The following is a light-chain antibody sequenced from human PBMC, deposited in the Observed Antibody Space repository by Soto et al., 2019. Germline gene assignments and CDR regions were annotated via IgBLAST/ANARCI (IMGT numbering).Light chain of an antibody. CDR2: GAS. CDR3: QHYDDCPYT. V-gene: IGKV3-15*01. Sequence: EIVMTQSPATLSVSPGEGATLSCRASQSVRSNLAWYQQKPGQAPRLLIYGASPRAPGIPARFSGSGSGTEFTPTISSLQSEDFAVYYCQHYDDCPYTFGQGTKLEIK. CDR1: QSVRSN. J-gene: IGKJ2*01.